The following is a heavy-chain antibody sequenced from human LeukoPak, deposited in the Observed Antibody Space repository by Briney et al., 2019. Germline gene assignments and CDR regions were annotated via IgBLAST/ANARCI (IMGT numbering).Heavy chain of an antibody. D-gene: IGHD2-15*01. CDR2: ISYDGSNK. Sequence: PGGSPRLSCAASGFTFSSYAMHWVRQAPGKGLEWVAVISYDGSNKYYADSVKGRFTISRDNSKNTLYLQMNSLRAEDTAVYYCAGGYCSGGSCYTLHYYYGMDVWGKGTTVTVSS. CDR3: AGGYCSGGSCYTLHYYYGMDV. CDR1: GFTFSSYA. J-gene: IGHJ6*04. V-gene: IGHV3-30*04.